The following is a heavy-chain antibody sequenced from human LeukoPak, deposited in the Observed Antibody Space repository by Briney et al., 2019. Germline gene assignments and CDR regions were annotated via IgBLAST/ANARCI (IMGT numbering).Heavy chain of an antibody. D-gene: IGHD3-3*01. V-gene: IGHV4-39*01. CDR2: IYYVGSP. J-gene: IGHJ6*02. Sequence: PPETLSLTCSVSGDSIRSGDSYWGWIRQDPRKGLEWIASIYYVGSPHYNPSLNSRRVTLSVDTTKSQFSLTLTSVTAADTAIYYCARLPITKRAMDVWGQGTTVTVSS. CDR1: GDSIRSGDSY. CDR3: ARLPITKRAMDV.